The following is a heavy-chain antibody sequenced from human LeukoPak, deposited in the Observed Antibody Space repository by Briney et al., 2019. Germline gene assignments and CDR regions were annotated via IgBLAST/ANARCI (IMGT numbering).Heavy chain of an antibody. CDR1: GFTFSSYW. Sequence: PGGSLRLSCAASGFTFSSYWMHWVRQAPGKGLVWVSRINSDGSSTSYADSVKGRFTVSRDYSKNTLYLQMNSLRAEDTAVYYCARDDGNGGPFDCWGQGTLVTVSS. CDR3: ARDDGNGGPFDC. V-gene: IGHV3-74*01. CDR2: INSDGSST. J-gene: IGHJ4*02. D-gene: IGHD4-23*01.